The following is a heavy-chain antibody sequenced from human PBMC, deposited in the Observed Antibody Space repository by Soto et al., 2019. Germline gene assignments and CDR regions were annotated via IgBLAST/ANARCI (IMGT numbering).Heavy chain of an antibody. D-gene: IGHD3-3*01. CDR1: GDSGSSNSAA. CDR2: TYYRSNWYN. CDR3: TREVLVRFDY. J-gene: IGHJ4*02. Sequence: SQTLSLTCAISGDSGSSNSAAWNWIRQSPSRGLEWLGRTYYRSNWYNDYAVSVKSRITINADTSKNQFSLQLNSVTPEDTAIYYCTREVLVRFDYWGQGALVTVSS. V-gene: IGHV6-1*01.